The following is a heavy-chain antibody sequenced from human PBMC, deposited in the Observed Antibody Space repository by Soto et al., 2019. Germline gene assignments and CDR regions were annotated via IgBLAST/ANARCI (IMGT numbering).Heavy chain of an antibody. V-gene: IGHV4-4*07. J-gene: IGHJ4*02. Sequence: PSETLSLTCSVSGGSFTGDYWSWIRQPAGKGLQWIGRVFGNGAGTPIYNSLLKSRARMSADPSMRQFSLTLTSVTAAETAVFFCARDLPPYGGRRSPPPGAFEVWGQGIMVTVSS. CDR2: VFGNGAGTP. CDR3: ARDLPPYGGRRSPPPGAFEV. CDR1: GGSFTGDY. D-gene: IGHD2-15*01.